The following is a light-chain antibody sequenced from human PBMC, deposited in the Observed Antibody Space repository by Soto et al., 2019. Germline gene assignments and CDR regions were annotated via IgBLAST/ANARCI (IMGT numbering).Light chain of an antibody. Sequence: QSALTQPPSASGSPGQSVTISCTGTSRDVSGYNYVSWYQQHPGKAPKLMIYEVSKRPSWVPDRFSGSKSGNTASLTVSGLQAEDEADYYCCSYAGSDNYVFGTGTKVTVL. CDR1: SRDVSGYNY. V-gene: IGLV2-8*01. CDR2: EVS. J-gene: IGLJ1*01. CDR3: CSYAGSDNYV.